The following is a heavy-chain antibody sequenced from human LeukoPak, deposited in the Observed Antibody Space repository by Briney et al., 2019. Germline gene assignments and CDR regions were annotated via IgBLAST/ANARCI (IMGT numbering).Heavy chain of an antibody. CDR2: ISGSGGST. CDR1: GFTFSSYA. V-gene: IGHV3-23*01. D-gene: IGHD6-19*01. CDR3: ARNSGWPTHWYFDL. Sequence: PGGSLRLSCAASGFTFSSYAMSWVRQAPGKGLEWVSAISGSGGSTYYADSVKGRFTISRDNAKNSLYLQMNSLRAEDTAVYYCARNSGWPTHWYFDLWGRGTLVTVSS. J-gene: IGHJ2*01.